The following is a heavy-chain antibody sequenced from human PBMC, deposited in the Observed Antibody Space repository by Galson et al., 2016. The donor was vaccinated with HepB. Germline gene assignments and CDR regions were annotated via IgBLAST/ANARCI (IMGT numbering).Heavy chain of an antibody. D-gene: IGHD2-21*01. CDR1: GFTFSTYA. Sequence: SLRLSCAASGFTFSTYAMGWVRQAQGKGLEWISAISDSGSSTYYADSVKGRFTISRDNSQNTLYLQMNSLRVEDTALYYCVKEFVATGAVVGDYWGQGALVTVSS. CDR3: VKEFVATGAVVGDY. J-gene: IGHJ4*02. V-gene: IGHV3-23*01. CDR2: ISDSGSST.